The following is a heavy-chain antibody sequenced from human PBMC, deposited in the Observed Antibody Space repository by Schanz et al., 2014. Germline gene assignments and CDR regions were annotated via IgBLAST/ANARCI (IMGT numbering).Heavy chain of an antibody. V-gene: IGHV3-23*01. J-gene: IGHJ4*02. CDR3: AKGRRGYFDSSGSYWGTFDF. D-gene: IGHD3-22*01. CDR2: SSGSGGST. CDR1: GFTFSTYA. Sequence: EVQLLDSGGGLVQPGGSLRLSCAASGFTFSTYAMSWVRQAPGKGLEWVSASSGSGGSTYYADSVKGRFTISRDNSKNTLYLQMNSLRAEDTAVYYCAKGRRGYFDSSGSYWGTFDFWGQGTLVSVSS.